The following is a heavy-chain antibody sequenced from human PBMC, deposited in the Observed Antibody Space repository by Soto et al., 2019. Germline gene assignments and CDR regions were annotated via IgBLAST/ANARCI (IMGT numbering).Heavy chain of an antibody. CDR2: INHSGIT. V-gene: IGHV4-34*01. J-gene: IGHJ2*01. Sequence: VHLVESGGGLVQPGGSLRLSCAASGFTLSSYSITWVRQAPGKGLEWIGEINHSGITNYNPSLKSRVSISVDTSQNQFSLKLSSVTAADTAMYFCARGRRKALAYTSWYFDLWGRGTLVTVSS. CDR3: ARGRRKALAYTSWYFDL. D-gene: IGHD1-1*01. CDR1: GFTLSSYS.